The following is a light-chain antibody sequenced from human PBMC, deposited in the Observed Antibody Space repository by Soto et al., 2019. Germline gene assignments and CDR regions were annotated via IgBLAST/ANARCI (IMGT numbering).Light chain of an antibody. J-gene: IGKJ2*01. V-gene: IGKV3-11*01. CDR1: QTLANY. CDR2: DAS. Sequence: EVVLTQSPATLSLSPEERATLSCRASQTLANYLAWYQQRPGQAPRLLIYDASNRATGIPARFSGSGSGTDFTLTISSLEPEDSAVYYCQQRSDSYTFGQGTTLEIK. CDR3: QQRSDSYT.